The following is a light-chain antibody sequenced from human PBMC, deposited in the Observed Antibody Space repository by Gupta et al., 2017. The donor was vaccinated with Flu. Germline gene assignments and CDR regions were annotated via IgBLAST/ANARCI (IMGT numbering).Light chain of an antibody. V-gene: IGKV3-20*01. CDR2: DAS. J-gene: IGKJ2*01. CDR3: QHDGNSPFS. Sequence: EIVLTQSPGTLSLSPGERATLSCRASQSINSNYLAWYQHQPGQAPRLLIFDASSRATGIPDRFSGSGPGTECTLTISRLEPEDFAVYYCQHDGNSPFSCGRGTKVEIK. CDR1: QSINSNY.